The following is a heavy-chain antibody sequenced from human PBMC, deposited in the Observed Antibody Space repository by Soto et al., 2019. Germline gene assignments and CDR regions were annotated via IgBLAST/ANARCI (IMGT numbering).Heavy chain of an antibody. V-gene: IGHV4-31*03. CDR3: ARAGGGLAAAGNYYYYYMDV. CDR1: GGSISSGGYY. D-gene: IGHD6-13*01. CDR2: IYYSGST. Sequence: PSETLSLTCTVSGGSISSGGYYWSWIRQHPGKGLEWIGYIYYSGSTYYNPSLKSRVTISVDTSKNQFSLKLSSVTAADTAVYYCARAGGGLAAAGNYYYYYMDVWGKGTTVTVSS. J-gene: IGHJ6*03.